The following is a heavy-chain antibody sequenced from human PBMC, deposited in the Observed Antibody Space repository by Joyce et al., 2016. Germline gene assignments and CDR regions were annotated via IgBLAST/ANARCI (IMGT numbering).Heavy chain of an antibody. CDR2: LSSSSSYI. Sequence: EVQLVESGGGLVKPGGSLRLSCAASGFTFSSYSRSCGRQAPGKGLEWGSCLSSSSSYIKYTDSVKGRFTISRDNAKNSLYLQMNSLRVEDTAVYYCARSSYTNGIFDYWGQGTLVTVSS. V-gene: IGHV3-21*01. J-gene: IGHJ4*02. CDR3: ARSSYTNGIFDY. CDR1: GFTFSSYS. D-gene: IGHD2-8*01.